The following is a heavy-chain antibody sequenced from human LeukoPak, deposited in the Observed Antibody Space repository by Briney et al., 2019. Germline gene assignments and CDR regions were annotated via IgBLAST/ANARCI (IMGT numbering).Heavy chain of an antibody. CDR1: GYTFTGYY. CDR3: ARGYCSSTSCYSWDVSWFDP. D-gene: IGHD2-2*01. J-gene: IGHJ5*02. Sequence: ASVKVSCKASGYTFTGYYMHWVRQAPGQGLEWMGWMNPNSGNTGYAQKFQGRVTMTRNTSISTAYMELSSLRSEDTAVYYCARGYCSSTSCYSWDVSWFDPWGQGTLVTVSS. CDR2: MNPNSGNT. V-gene: IGHV1-8*02.